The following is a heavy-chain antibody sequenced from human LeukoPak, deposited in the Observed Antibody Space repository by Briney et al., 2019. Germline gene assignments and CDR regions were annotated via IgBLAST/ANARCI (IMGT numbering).Heavy chain of an antibody. CDR2: IYHSGST. J-gene: IGHJ4*02. V-gene: IGHV4-4*02. D-gene: IGHD1-26*01. CDR1: GGSISSSNW. Sequence: SETLSLTCAVSGGSISSSNWWSWVRQPPGKGLEWIGEIYHSGSTNYNPSLKSRVTISVDKSKNQVSLKLSSVTAADTVVYFCARDLGWDLPGPYSFDYWGQGTLVTVSS. CDR3: ARDLGWDLPGPYSFDY.